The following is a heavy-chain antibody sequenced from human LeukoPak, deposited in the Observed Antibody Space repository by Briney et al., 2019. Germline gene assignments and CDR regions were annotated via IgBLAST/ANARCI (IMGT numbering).Heavy chain of an antibody. Sequence: SETLSLTCTVSGGSINSYYWSWIRQSPGKGLEWIGYIFPGGSTNSNPSLKSRVIISVDTSKNQFSLKVSSVTAADTAIYYCARSPPAPKEFDYWGQGTLATVSS. J-gene: IGHJ4*02. V-gene: IGHV4-4*09. CDR3: ARSPPAPKEFDY. CDR1: GGSINSYY. D-gene: IGHD2-2*01. CDR2: IFPGGST.